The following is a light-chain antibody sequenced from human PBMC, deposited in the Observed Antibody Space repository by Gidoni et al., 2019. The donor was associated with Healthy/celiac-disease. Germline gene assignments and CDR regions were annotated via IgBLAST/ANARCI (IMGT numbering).Light chain of an antibody. Sequence: DIQLSQSPHSLSASVRDRVTITCRASQSINRYLNWYQQKPGKAPKLLIYAASSLQSGVPSRFSGSGSGTDFTLSISRLQAEDFATYYWQQSYSTPTFGQGTKVEIK. CDR2: AAS. CDR1: QSINRY. J-gene: IGKJ1*01. CDR3: QQSYSTPT. V-gene: IGKV1-39*01.